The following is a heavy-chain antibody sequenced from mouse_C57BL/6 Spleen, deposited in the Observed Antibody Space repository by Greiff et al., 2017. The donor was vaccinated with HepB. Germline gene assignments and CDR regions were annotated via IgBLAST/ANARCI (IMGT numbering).Heavy chain of an antibody. D-gene: IGHD2-2*01. J-gene: IGHJ4*01. V-gene: IGHV5-17*01. Sequence: EVKLMESGGGLVKPGGSLKLSCAASGFTFSDYGMHWVRQAPEKGLEWVAYISSGSSTIYYADTVKGRFTISRDNAKNTLFLQMTSLRSEDTAMYYCARGGLRRFAMDYWGQGTSVTVSS. CDR2: ISSGSSTI. CDR3: ARGGLRRFAMDY. CDR1: GFTFSDYG.